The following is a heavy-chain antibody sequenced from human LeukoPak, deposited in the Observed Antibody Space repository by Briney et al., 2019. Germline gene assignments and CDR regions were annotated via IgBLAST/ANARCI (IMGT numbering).Heavy chain of an antibody. D-gene: IGHD3-3*01. CDR3: GRWSGYYDAFDI. V-gene: IGHV4-39*01. CDR1: GGSISSSSYY. CDR2: IYYSGST. J-gene: IGHJ3*02. Sequence: SETLSLTCTVSGGSISSSSYYWGWIRQPPGKGLEWIGSIYYSGSTYYNPSLKSRVTISVDTSKNQFSLKPSSVTAADTAVYYCGRWSGYYDAFDIWGQGTMVTVSS.